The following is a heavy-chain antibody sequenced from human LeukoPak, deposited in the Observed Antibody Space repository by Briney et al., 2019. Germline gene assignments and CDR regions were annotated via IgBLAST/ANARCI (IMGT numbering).Heavy chain of an antibody. V-gene: IGHV4-38-2*01. D-gene: IGHD2-8*01. CDR1: GYSISSGYY. CDR2: IYHSGST. J-gene: IGHJ4*02. CDR3: ARRVAFCANGVCYLPPEHFDY. Sequence: SETLSLTCAVSGYSISSGYYWGWIRQPPGKGLEWTGSIYHSGSTYYNPSLKSRVTISVDTSKNQFSLKLSSVSAADTAVYYCARRVAFCANGVCYLPPEHFDYWGQGTLVTVSS.